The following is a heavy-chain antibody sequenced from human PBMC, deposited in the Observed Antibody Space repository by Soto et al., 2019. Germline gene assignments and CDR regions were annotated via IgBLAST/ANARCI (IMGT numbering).Heavy chain of an antibody. V-gene: IGHV1-58*01. J-gene: IGHJ4*02. CDR3: AADRAFYSSSSGYFDY. CDR1: GFTFTSSA. Sequence: GASVKVSCKASGFTFTSSAVQWVRQARGQRLEWIGWIVVGSGNTNYALKFQERVTITRDMSTSTAYMELSSLRSEDTAVYYCAADRAFYSSSSGYFDYWGQGTLVTVSS. CDR2: IVVGSGNT. D-gene: IGHD6-6*01.